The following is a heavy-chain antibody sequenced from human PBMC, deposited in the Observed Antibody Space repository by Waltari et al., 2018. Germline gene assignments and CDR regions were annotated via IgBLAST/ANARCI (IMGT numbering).Heavy chain of an antibody. CDR2: ISYDGSNK. Sequence: QVQLVESGGGVVQPGRSLRLSCAASGFTFSSYAMHWVRQAPGKGLEWVAVISYDGSNKYYADSVKGRFTISRDNSKNTLYLQMNSLRAEDTAVYYCARAPGAAPLDYWGQGTLVTVSS. D-gene: IGHD6-6*01. CDR3: ARAPGAAPLDY. J-gene: IGHJ4*02. CDR1: GFTFSSYA. V-gene: IGHV3-30-3*01.